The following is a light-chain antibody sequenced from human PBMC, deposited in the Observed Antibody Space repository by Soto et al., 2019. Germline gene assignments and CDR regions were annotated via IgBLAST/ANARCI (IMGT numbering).Light chain of an antibody. CDR3: QHYNNLWG. J-gene: IGKJ4*01. V-gene: IGKV3-15*01. Sequence: EIVMTQSPATLSVSPGERVTLSCRASQSVRSNLAWYQQKPGQGPRVLIYGASTRAIGIPDRFSGSGSGTEFTLPISSLQSEDFSVYYCQHYNNLWGFGGGTKVEIK. CDR2: GAS. CDR1: QSVRSN.